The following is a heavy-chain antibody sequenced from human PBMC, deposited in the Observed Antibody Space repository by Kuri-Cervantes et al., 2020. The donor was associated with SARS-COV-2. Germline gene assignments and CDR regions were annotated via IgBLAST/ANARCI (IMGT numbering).Heavy chain of an antibody. CDR3: SGRVDFSSVDY. Sequence: SETLSLTCTVSGDSITNYYLTWIRQPPGKGLDWIGYVSYNGATAYNPSLKSRVTMSLDTSKNQFSLRLSPVTAADTGVYYCSGRVDFSSVDYWGQGTLVTVSS. J-gene: IGHJ4*02. CDR2: VSYNGAT. V-gene: IGHV4-59*01. CDR1: GDSITNYY. D-gene: IGHD3/OR15-3a*01.